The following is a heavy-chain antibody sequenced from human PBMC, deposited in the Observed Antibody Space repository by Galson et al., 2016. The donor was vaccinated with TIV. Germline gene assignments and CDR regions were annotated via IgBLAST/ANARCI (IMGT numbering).Heavy chain of an antibody. CDR3: ARDRRHCGNECYLRYYFGMDV. V-gene: IGHV3-66*02. Sequence: SLRLSCAASGLSVTENSMTWVRQAPGQGLEWVALIYDDGEARYTDSVQGRFTISRDSSKNVVYLQMTSLRGGDTAVYFCARDRRHCGNECYLRYYFGMDVWGQGTAVTVSS. CDR2: IYDDGEA. J-gene: IGHJ6*02. CDR1: GLSVTENS. D-gene: IGHD1-1*01.